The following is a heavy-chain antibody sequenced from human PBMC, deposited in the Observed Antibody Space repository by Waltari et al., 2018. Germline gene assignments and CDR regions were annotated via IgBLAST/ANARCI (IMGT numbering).Heavy chain of an antibody. CDR3: TTSPPSVVPFDY. CDR1: GFTFSNAW. CDR2: IKSKTDGGTT. Sequence: EVQLVESGGGLVKPGGSLRLSCAASGFTFSNAWMSWVRQAPGKGLEWVGRIKSKTDGGTTDYAAPVKGRFTISRDDSKNTLYLQMNSLKTEDTAVYYCTTSPPSVVPFDYWGQGTLVTVSS. D-gene: IGHD2-15*01. J-gene: IGHJ4*02. V-gene: IGHV3-15*01.